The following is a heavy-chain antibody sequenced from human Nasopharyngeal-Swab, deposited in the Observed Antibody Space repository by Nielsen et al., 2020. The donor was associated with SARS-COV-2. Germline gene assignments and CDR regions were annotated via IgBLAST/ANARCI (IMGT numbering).Heavy chain of an antibody. CDR2: ISYDGNNK. Sequence: VRQAPGKGLEWVSVISYDGNNKYYADSVKGRFTISRDTSKITLYLQMDSLRAEDTAMYYCAKDLAKTVASATPYYYGMDVWGQGTTVTVSS. D-gene: IGHD5-12*01. V-gene: IGHV3-30*18. J-gene: IGHJ6*02. CDR3: AKDLAKTVASATPYYYGMDV.